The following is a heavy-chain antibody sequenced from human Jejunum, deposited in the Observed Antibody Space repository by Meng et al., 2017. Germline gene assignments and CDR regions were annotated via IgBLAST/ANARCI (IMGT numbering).Heavy chain of an antibody. CDR1: GFSFSSYG. J-gene: IGHJ4*02. CDR3: ARGEVRVVNYLDY. V-gene: IGHV3-33*01. CDR2: IWYDGGNK. D-gene: IGHD3-10*01. Sequence: GESLKISCAASGFSFSSYGMHWVRQAPGKGLEWVAVIWYDGGNKHYVDSVKGRFTISRDNSKNTLYLEMNNLRGEDTAVYYCARGEVRVVNYLDYWGQGTRVTVSS.